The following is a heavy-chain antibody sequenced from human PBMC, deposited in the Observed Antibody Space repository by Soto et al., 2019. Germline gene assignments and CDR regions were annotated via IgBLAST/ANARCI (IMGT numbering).Heavy chain of an antibody. V-gene: IGHV3-23*01. CDR1: GFTFSSYA. CDR3: ARARGYSYGNFDY. D-gene: IGHD5-18*01. CDR2: ISGSGGST. Sequence: EVQLLESGGGLVQPGGSLRLSCAASGFTFSSYAMSWVRQAPGKGLEWVSAISGSGGSTYYADSVKGRFTISRDNSKNTLYLQMNSLRAEDTAVYYCARARGYSYGNFDYWGQGTLVTVSS. J-gene: IGHJ4*02.